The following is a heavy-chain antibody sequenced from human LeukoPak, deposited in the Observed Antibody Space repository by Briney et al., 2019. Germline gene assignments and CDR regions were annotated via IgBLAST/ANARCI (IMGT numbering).Heavy chain of an antibody. CDR1: GGSISSGDYY. V-gene: IGHV4-61*08. CDR2: IYYSGST. J-gene: IGHJ5*02. D-gene: IGHD3-22*01. Sequence: SETLSLTCTVSGGSISSGDYYWSWIRQPPGKGLEWIGYIYYSGSTNYNPSLKSRVTISVDTSKNQFSLKLSSVTAADTAVYYCARGYYYDSSGRELGFDPWGQGTLVTVSS. CDR3: ARGYYYDSSGRELGFDP.